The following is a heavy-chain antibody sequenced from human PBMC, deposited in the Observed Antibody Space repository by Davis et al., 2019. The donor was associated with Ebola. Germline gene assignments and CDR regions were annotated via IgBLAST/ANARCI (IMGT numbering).Heavy chain of an antibody. CDR3: AREGITGTTDSYYYYYYGMDV. CDR2: ISSSSSYI. V-gene: IGHV3-21*01. J-gene: IGHJ6*02. D-gene: IGHD1-7*01. Sequence: GGSLRLSCAASGFTFSSYAMNWVRQAPGKGLEWVSSISSSSSYIYYADSVKGRFTISRDNAKNSLYLQMNSLRAEDTAVYYCAREGITGTTDSYYYYYYGMDVWGQGTTVTVSS. CDR1: GFTFSSYA.